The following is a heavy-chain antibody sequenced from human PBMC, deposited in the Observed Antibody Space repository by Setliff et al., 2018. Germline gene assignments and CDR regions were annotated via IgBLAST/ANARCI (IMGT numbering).Heavy chain of an antibody. V-gene: IGHV3-7*01. CDR2: IKQDGSEK. J-gene: IGHJ4*02. CDR1: GFTFSRYW. CDR3: ARDGGEY. Sequence: GGSLRLSCAASGFTFSRYWMSWVRQAPGKGLEWVANIKQDGSEKYYVDAVKGRFTISRDNAKNSLYLQMNSLRAEDTAVYYCARDGGEYWGQGTLVTVSS. D-gene: IGHD3-16*01.